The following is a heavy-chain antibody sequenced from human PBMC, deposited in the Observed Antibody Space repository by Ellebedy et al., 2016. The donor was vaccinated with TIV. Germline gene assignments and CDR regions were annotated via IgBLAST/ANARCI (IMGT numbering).Heavy chain of an antibody. CDR3: ARDTERFLEWLPPFDY. D-gene: IGHD3-3*01. CDR1: GYTFTSYG. CDR2: ISAYNGNT. J-gene: IGHJ4*02. V-gene: IGHV1-18*01. Sequence: ASVKVSXXASGYTFTSYGISWVRQAPGQGLEWMGWISAYNGNTNYAQKLQGRVTMTTDTSTSTAYMELRSLRSDDTAVYYCARDTERFLEWLPPFDYWGQGTLVTVSS.